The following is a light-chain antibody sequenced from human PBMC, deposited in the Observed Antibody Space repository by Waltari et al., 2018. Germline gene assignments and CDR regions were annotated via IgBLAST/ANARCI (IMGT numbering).Light chain of an antibody. CDR1: SGSLSSTSY. CDR3: SVYMGSGVWV. CDR2: KGN. Sequence: QTVVTQEPSLSVSPGGTVTLTCALSSGSLSSTSYATWYRQTPGQAARTLVDKGNSRSFGVPVRFAGSVLGNKAARTITGAQADDESDYVCSVYMGSGVWVFGGGTKLTVL. J-gene: IGLJ3*02. V-gene: IGLV8-61*01.